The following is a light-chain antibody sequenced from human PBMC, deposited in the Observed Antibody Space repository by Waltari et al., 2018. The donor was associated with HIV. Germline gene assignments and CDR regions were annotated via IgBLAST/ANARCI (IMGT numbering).Light chain of an antibody. CDR3: QSPDSSGTWV. J-gene: IGLJ3*02. V-gene: IGLV3-25*03. CDR1: ALPKQY. Sequence: SHELTQPPSVSVSPGQTARITCSGDALPKQYAYWYQQKPGQAPVFVIYKDSERPSGIPERFSGSSSGTIVTLTISGVQAEDEADYYCQSPDSSGTWVFGGGTKLTVL. CDR2: KDS.